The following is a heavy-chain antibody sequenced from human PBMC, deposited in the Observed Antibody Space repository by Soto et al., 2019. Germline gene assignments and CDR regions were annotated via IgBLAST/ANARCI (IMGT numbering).Heavy chain of an antibody. Sequence: PSEPLSLTCAVYGGSFSGYYWSWIRQPPGKGLEWIGEINHSGSTNYNPSLKSRVTISVDTSKNQFSLKMSSVTAADTAVYYCARGHKGRLVRSVGWFDPWGQGTLVTVS. CDR1: GGSFSGYY. CDR3: ARGHKGRLVRSVGWFDP. D-gene: IGHD3-10*01. V-gene: IGHV4-34*01. CDR2: INHSGST. J-gene: IGHJ5*02.